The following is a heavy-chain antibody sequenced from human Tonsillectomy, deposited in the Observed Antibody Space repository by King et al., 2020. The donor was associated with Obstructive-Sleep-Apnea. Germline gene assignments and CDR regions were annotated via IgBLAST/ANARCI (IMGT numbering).Heavy chain of an antibody. Sequence: VQLQESGPGLVKPSETLSLTCTVSGGSISSYSWTWIRQPPGKGLEWIGDIYNTGRTNYNPSLKSRVTISIDTSKNQFSLKLSSVTAADTAVYYCARVWSTVVTNDAFDIWGQGTMVTVSS. V-gene: IGHV4-59*01. CDR2: IYNTGRT. CDR3: ARVWSTVVTNDAFDI. CDR1: GGSISSYS. D-gene: IGHD4-23*01. J-gene: IGHJ3*02.